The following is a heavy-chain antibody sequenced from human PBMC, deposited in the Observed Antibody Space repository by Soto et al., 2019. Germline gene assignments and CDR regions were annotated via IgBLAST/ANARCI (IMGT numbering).Heavy chain of an antibody. J-gene: IGHJ4*02. D-gene: IGHD3-9*01. CDR1: GGSISSSNW. CDR2: IYHSGST. CDR3: ARGGNYDILTGLPYYFDY. Sequence: KPSETLSLTCAVSGGSISSSNWWSWVRQPPGKGLEWIGEIYHSGSTNYNPSLKSRVTISVDKSKNQFSLKLSSVTAADTAVYYCARGGNYDILTGLPYYFDYWGQGTLVTVSS. V-gene: IGHV4-4*02.